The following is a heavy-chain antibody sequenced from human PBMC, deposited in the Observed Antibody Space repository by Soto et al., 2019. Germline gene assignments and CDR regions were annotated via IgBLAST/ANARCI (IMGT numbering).Heavy chain of an antibody. CDR2: IWGDGSTE. V-gene: IGHV3-33*01. CDR3: ARGSLTHALFDWFVP. D-gene: IGHD2-8*01. J-gene: IGHJ5*02. CDR1: GFTFDRYG. Sequence: GSLRLSCAASGFTFDRYGMHWVRQAPGKGLEWVAVIWGDGSTEYYADSVKGRFTIARDNSKNTMYLQMNSLRGEDTGGYYFARGSLTHALFDWFVPSAQGMQVTVSS.